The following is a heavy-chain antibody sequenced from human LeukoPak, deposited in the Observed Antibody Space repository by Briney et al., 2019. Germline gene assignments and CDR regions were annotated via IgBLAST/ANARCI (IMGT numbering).Heavy chain of an antibody. CDR3: ARGRPEFFCSGTYLND. CDR1: GFSVSTYE. Sequence: QPGGSLRLSCAASGFSVSTYEMNWVRQAPGKGLECVSYISSSGTTISYADSVEGRFTISRDNAKNSLYLEMNSLRVEDTAVYYCARGRPEFFCSGTYLNDWGQGALVTVSS. V-gene: IGHV3-48*03. CDR2: ISSSGTTI. J-gene: IGHJ4*02. D-gene: IGHD3-10*02.